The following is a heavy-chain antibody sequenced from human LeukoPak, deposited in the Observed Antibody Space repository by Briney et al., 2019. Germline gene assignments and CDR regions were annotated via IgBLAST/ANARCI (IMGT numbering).Heavy chain of an antibody. D-gene: IGHD3-16*01. Sequence: ASVKVSCKSSGYTFTDYHIHWARQAPGQGLEWMAWINSNTGGTNFAKNFQGRVTLSRDTSITTAYMELSRLDFGDTAIYYCVRRGGTFFDYWGQGALVTVSS. CDR3: VRRGGTFFDY. CDR2: INSNTGGT. J-gene: IGHJ4*02. CDR1: GYTFTDYH. V-gene: IGHV1-2*02.